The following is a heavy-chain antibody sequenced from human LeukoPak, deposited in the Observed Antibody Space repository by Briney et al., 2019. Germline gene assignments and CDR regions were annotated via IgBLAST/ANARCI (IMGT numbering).Heavy chain of an antibody. CDR2: IRSKANSYAT. V-gene: IGHV3-73*01. J-gene: IGHJ4*02. CDR3: TPGGGYVYYSDY. Sequence: GGSLRLSCAASGFTFSGSAMHWVRQASGKGLEWVGRIRSKANSYATAYAASVKGRFTISRDDSKNTAYLQMNSLKTEDTAVYYCTPGGGYVYYSDYWGQGTLVTVSS. D-gene: IGHD5-12*01. CDR1: GFTFSGSA.